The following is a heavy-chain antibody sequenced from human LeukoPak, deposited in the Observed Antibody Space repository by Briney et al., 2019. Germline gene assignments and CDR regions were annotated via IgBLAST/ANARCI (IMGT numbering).Heavy chain of an antibody. D-gene: IGHD6-13*01. CDR3: ARERGSIAAAALDAFDI. V-gene: IGHV3-7*03. CDR1: GFTFSSYW. J-gene: IGHJ3*02. Sequence: GGSLRLSCAASGFTFSSYWMSWVRQAPGKGLEWVSNIKQDGSEKYYVDSVKGRFTISRDNAKNSLYLQMNSLRAEDTAVYYCARERGSIAAAALDAFDIWGERRMVTVSS. CDR2: IKQDGSEK.